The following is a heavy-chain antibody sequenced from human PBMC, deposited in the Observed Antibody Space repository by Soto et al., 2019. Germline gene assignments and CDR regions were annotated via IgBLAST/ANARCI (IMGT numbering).Heavy chain of an antibody. V-gene: IGHV3-15*01. CDR2: IKSKTDGGTT. D-gene: IGHD3-22*01. J-gene: IGHJ4*02. Sequence: EVQLVESGGGLVKPGGSLRLSCAASGFTFSNAWMSWVRQAPGKGLEWVGRIKSKTDGGTTDYAAPVKGRFTISRDDSKNTLYLQLNSKKIEDTAVYYCTTGSSSGPTGYWGQGTLVTVSS. CDR1: GFTFSNAW. CDR3: TTGSSSGPTGY.